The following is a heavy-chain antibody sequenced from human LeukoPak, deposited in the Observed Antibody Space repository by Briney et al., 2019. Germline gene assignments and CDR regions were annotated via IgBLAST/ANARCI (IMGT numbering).Heavy chain of an antibody. V-gene: IGHV4-39*01. CDR3: ARHVGHYYGPGTLPYYYDY. J-gene: IGHJ4*02. CDR1: GDSISVDNYY. D-gene: IGHD3-10*01. CDR2: IYYSGNT. Sequence: SETLSLTCTVSGDSISVDNYYWGWIRRPPGKGLESIGSIYYSGNTYYNPSLKSRVSISVDTSKNQFSLKVTSVTAADTAVYYCARHVGHYYGPGTLPYYYDYWGQGTLVTVSS.